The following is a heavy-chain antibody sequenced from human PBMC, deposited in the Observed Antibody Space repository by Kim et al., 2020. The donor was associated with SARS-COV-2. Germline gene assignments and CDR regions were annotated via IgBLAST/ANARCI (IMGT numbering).Heavy chain of an antibody. V-gene: IGHV5-51*01. J-gene: IGHJ5*02. D-gene: IGHD3-10*01. Sequence: YSPSFQGQFTISADKSISTAYLQWSSLKASDTAMYYCARGSGGPNWFDPWGQGTLVTVSS. CDR3: ARGSGGPNWFDP.